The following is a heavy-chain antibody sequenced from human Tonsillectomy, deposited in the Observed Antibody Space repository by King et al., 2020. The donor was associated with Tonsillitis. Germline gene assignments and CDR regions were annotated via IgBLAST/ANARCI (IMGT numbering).Heavy chain of an antibody. CDR1: GFTFDDYA. CDR2: ISWNSGSI. Sequence: VQLVESGGGLVQPGRSLRLSCAASGFTFDDYAMHWVRQAPGKGLEWVSGISWNSGSIGYADSVKGRFTISRDNAKNSLYLQMNSLRAEDTALYYCAKDIGELLHDAFDIWGQGTMVTVSS. D-gene: IGHD1-26*01. CDR3: AKDIGELLHDAFDI. J-gene: IGHJ3*02. V-gene: IGHV3-9*01.